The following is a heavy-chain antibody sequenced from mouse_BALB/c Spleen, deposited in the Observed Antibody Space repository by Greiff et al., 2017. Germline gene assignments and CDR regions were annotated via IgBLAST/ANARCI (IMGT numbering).Heavy chain of an antibody. D-gene: IGHD2-3*01. CDR1: GYSITSGYY. CDR3: AREEGWLLFAY. V-gene: IGHV3-6*02. CDR2: ISYDGSN. J-gene: IGHJ3*01. Sequence: EVKLMESGPGLVKPSQSLSLTCSVTGYSITSGYYWNWIRQFPGNKLEWMGYISYDGSNNYNPSLKNRISITRDTSKNQFFLKLNSVTTEDTATYYCAREEGWLLFAYWGQGTLVTVSA.